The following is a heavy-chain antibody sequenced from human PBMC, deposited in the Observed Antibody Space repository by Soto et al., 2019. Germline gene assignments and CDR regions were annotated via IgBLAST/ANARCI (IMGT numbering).Heavy chain of an antibody. V-gene: IGHV3-30*18. CDR1: GFTFSHYA. J-gene: IGHJ4*02. Sequence: QVQLVESGGGVVQPGRTLRLSCAASGFTFSHYAMHWVRQAPGKGLEWVALMSYDGSNEYYADSVKGRFTSSRDNFKNTLYLQMTSLSAEDTVVYYCAKDVSHNFDYWGQGTLVTVSS. CDR2: MSYDGSNE. CDR3: AKDVSHNFDY.